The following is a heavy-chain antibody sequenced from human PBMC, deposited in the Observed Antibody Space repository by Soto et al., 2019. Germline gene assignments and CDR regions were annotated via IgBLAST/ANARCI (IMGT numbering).Heavy chain of an antibody. CDR1: GFTFSSYA. Sequence: GGSLRLSCAASGFTFSSYAMSWVRQAPGKGLEWVSAISGSGGSTYYAASVKGRFTFSRDNSKNTPYLQRNSPTAEETAVYYCATITLGDYPVGFDHWGQGTLVTVSS. CDR2: ISGSGGST. CDR3: ATITLGDYPVGFDH. J-gene: IGHJ4*02. D-gene: IGHD4-17*01. V-gene: IGHV3-23*01.